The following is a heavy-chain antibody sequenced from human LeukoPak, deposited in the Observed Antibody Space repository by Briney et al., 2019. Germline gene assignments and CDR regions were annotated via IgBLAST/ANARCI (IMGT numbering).Heavy chain of an antibody. CDR3: ARGQMAGY. V-gene: IGHV3-7*05. Sequence: GGSLRLSCAASGFPFSSYWMSWVRQAPGKGLEWVANIKPDGSEKSYVDSVKGRFTISRDNAKNSLYLQMNSLRAEDTAVYYCARGQMAGYWDQGTLVTVSS. J-gene: IGHJ4*02. CDR2: IKPDGSEK. CDR1: GFPFSSYW. D-gene: IGHD5-24*01.